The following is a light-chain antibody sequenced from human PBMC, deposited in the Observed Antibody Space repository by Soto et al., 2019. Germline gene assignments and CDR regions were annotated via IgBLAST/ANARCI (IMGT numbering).Light chain of an antibody. J-gene: IGLJ2*01. CDR2: DVS. V-gene: IGLV2-14*01. CDR3: NSYTSNSTPL. CDR1: SSDVGGYNY. Sequence: QSALTQPASVSGSPGQSITISCTGTSSDVGGYNYVSWYQQHPGKAPKLMIYDVSNRPSGVSNRFSGSKSGNTASLTISGLQAEDEADYYCNSYTSNSTPLFGGGTQLTVL.